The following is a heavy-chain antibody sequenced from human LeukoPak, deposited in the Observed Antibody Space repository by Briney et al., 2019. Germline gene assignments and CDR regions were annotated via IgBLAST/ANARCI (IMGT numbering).Heavy chain of an antibody. J-gene: IGHJ4*02. V-gene: IGHV1-24*01. D-gene: IGHD1-26*01. CDR2: FDPEDGET. CDR3: ATPYRGATTLWAFDY. CDR1: GYTFTGYY. Sequence: ASVKVSCKASGYTFTGYYMHWVRQAPGKGLEWMGDFDPEDGETIYAQKFQGRVTMTEDTSTDTAYMELSSLRSEDTAVYYCATPYRGATTLWAFDYWGQGTLVTVSS.